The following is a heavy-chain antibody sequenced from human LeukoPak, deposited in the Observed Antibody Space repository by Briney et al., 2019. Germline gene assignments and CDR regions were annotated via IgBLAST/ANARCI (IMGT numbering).Heavy chain of an antibody. D-gene: IGHD3-22*01. Sequence: PETLSLTCAVYGGSFSDYYWSWIRQPPGKGLEWIGEINHSGSTNYDPSLKSRVTISVDTSKNQFSLKLISVTAAETALYYCAYSSGYQQHWGQGTLVTVSS. V-gene: IGHV4-34*01. CDR1: GGSFSDYY. CDR3: AYSSGYQQH. J-gene: IGHJ1*01. CDR2: INHSGST.